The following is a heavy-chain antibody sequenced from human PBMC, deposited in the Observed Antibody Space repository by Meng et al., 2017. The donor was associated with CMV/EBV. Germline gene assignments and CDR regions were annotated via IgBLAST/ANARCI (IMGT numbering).Heavy chain of an antibody. CDR3: ARQRPTDFWSGYYPSGNYYYYGMDV. Sequence: GSLRLSCTVSGGSISSSSYYWGWIRQPPGKGLEWIGSIYYSGSTYYNPSLKSRVTISVDTSKNQFSLKLSSVTAADTAVYYCARQRPTDFWSGYYPSGNYYYYGMDVWGQGTTVTVSS. CDR2: IYYSGST. D-gene: IGHD3-3*01. V-gene: IGHV4-39*01. CDR1: GGSISSSSYY. J-gene: IGHJ6*02.